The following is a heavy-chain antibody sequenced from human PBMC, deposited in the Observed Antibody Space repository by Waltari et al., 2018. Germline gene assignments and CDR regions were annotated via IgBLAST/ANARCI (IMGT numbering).Heavy chain of an antibody. CDR1: GGSTSSSSYH. CDR3: ATPRYSSGWYRQYYFDY. Sequence: QLQLQESGPGLVKPSETLCLTCTVSGGSTSSSSYHWGGIRQPPGKGPEWMGRSDYSGSTYDNPSLKSRVTISVDTSKNQFSLKLSSVTAADTAVYYCATPRYSSGWYRQYYFDYWGQGTLVTVSS. V-gene: IGHV4-39*01. CDR2: SDYSGST. D-gene: IGHD6-19*01. J-gene: IGHJ4*02.